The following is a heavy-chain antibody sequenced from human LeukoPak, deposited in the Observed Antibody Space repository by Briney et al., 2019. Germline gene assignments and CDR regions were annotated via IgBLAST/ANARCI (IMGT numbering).Heavy chain of an antibody. CDR3: ARELVSLGTGYFDL. D-gene: IGHD7-27*01. J-gene: IGHJ2*01. CDR2: ITGSSTWT. Sequence: GGSLRLSCEASVFTFRTYGMTGVRQAPGKGLEWVSDITGSSTWTYYADSVKGRFTISRDNSKNTLHLQMDSLRAEDTAIYYCARELVSLGTGYFDLWGRGTLVTVSS. CDR1: VFTFRTYG. V-gene: IGHV3-23*01.